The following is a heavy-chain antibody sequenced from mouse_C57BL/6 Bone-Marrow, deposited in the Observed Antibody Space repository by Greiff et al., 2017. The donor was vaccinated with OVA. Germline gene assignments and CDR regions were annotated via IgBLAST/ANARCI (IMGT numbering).Heavy chain of an antibody. Sequence: QVQLQQPGAELVMPGASVKLSCKASGYTFTSYWMHWVKQRPGQGLEWIGEIDPSDSYTNYNQKFKGKSTLTVDKSSSAADRQLSSLTSEDSAVYYCARSPYFDYWGQGTTLTVSS. CDR3: ARSPYFDY. J-gene: IGHJ2*01. CDR2: IDPSDSYT. CDR1: GYTFTSYW. V-gene: IGHV1-69*01.